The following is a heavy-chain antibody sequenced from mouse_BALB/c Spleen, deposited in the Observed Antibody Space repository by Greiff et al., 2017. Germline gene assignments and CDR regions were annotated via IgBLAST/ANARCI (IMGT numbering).Heavy chain of an antibody. Sequence: EVQGVESGGGLVQPGGSLRLSCATSGFTFTDYYMSWVRQPPGKALEWLGFIRNKANGYTTEYSASVKGRFTISRDNYQSILYLQMNTLRAEDSATYYCARRAGYFDYWGQGTTLTVSS. V-gene: IGHV7-3*02. CDR2: IRNKANGYTT. CDR3: ARRAGYFDY. J-gene: IGHJ2*01. CDR1: GFTFTDYY. D-gene: IGHD4-1*01.